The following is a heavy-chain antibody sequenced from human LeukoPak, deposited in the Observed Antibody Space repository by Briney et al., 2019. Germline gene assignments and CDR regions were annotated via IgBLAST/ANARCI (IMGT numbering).Heavy chain of an antibody. CDR1: GGSISSSSYY. D-gene: IGHD2-2*01. CDR2: IYYSGST. CDR3: ARRPPAMKTGFDY. Sequence: SETLSLTCTVSGGSISSSSYYWGWIRQPPGKGLEWIGSIYYSGSTYYNPSLKSRVTISVDTSKNQFSLKLSSVTAADTAVYYCARRPPAMKTGFDYWGQGTLVTVSS. J-gene: IGHJ4*02. V-gene: IGHV4-39*01.